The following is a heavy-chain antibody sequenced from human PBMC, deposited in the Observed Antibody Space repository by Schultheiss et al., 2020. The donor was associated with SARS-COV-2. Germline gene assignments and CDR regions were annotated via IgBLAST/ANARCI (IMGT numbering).Heavy chain of an antibody. CDR3: ATLVAPYYYYYGMDV. J-gene: IGHJ6*02. V-gene: IGHV3-23*01. CDR1: GFTFSSYD. D-gene: IGHD6-6*01. CDR2: ISGSGGST. Sequence: GGSLRLSCAASGFTFSSYDMHWVRQATGKGLEWVSAISGSGGSTYYADSVKGRFTISRDNAKNSLYLQMNSLRAEDTAVYYCATLVAPYYYYYGMDVWGQGTTVTVSS.